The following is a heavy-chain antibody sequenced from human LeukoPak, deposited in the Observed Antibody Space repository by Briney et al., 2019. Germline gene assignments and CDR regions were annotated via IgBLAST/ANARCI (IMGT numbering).Heavy chain of an antibody. D-gene: IGHD5-12*01. Sequence: GESLKISCKGSGYSFTSYWIGWVRQMPGKGLEWMGIIYPGDSDTRYSPSFQGQVTISADKSISTAYLQWSSLKASDTAMYYCARLATYGGYVVWDYYMDVWGKGTTVTVSS. CDR3: ARLATYGGYVVWDYYMDV. J-gene: IGHJ6*03. CDR1: GYSFTSYW. V-gene: IGHV5-51*01. CDR2: IYPGDSDT.